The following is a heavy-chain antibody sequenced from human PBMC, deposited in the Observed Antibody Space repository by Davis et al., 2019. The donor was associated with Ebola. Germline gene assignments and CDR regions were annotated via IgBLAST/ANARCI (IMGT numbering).Heavy chain of an antibody. D-gene: IGHD6-13*01. J-gene: IGHJ4*02. Sequence: PSETLSLTCTVSGGSISGYYWGWIRQPPGKGLEWIGSIYHSGSTYYNPPLKSRVTISVDTSKNQFSLKLSSVTAADTAVYYCARNPAAAIYWGQGTLVTVSS. CDR1: GGSISGYY. CDR3: ARNPAAAIY. V-gene: IGHV4-38-2*02. CDR2: IYHSGST.